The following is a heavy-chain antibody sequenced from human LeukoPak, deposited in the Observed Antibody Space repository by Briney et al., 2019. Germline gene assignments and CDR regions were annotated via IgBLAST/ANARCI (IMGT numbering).Heavy chain of an antibody. J-gene: IGHJ4*02. D-gene: IGHD3-22*01. CDR2: ISVSGGTT. Sequence: GGSLRLSCAASGFTFSSYAMTWVRQAPGKGLEWVSGISVSGGTTYYADSVKGRFTISRDNSQNTLSLPMNSLRAADTAVYCCANPYPSSYDSSGYPLRTLDFWGQGTLVTVSS. CDR1: GFTFSSYA. V-gene: IGHV3-23*01. CDR3: ANPYPSSYDSSGYPLRTLDF.